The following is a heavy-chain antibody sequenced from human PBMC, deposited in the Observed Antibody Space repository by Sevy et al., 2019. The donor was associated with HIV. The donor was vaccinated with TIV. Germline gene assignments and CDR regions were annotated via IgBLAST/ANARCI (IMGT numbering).Heavy chain of an antibody. D-gene: IGHD3-22*01. Sequence: GGSLRLSCEASGFTFSSYSMNWVRQSPGTGLEWVSYIDSRSSSIYYADSVKGRFTISRDNAKNSLYLQMNSLRDEDTAVYYCASGRYYDTSDYVSDWGQGTLVTVSS. CDR3: ASGRYYDTSDYVSD. CDR2: IDSRSSSI. CDR1: GFTFSSYS. V-gene: IGHV3-48*02. J-gene: IGHJ4*02.